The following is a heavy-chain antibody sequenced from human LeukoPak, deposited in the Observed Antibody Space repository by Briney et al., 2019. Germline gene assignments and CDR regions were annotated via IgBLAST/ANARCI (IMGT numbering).Heavy chain of an antibody. CDR3: ATALDFWSGYYTFDY. CDR1: GYTFTSYA. J-gene: IGHJ4*02. D-gene: IGHD3-3*01. CDR2: INAGNGNT. Sequence: ASVKFSCKASGYTFTSYAMHWVRQAPGQRLEWMGWINAGNGNTKYSQKFQGRVTSTRDTSASTAYMELSSLRSEDTAVYYCATALDFWSGYYTFDYWGQGTLVTVSS. V-gene: IGHV1-3*01.